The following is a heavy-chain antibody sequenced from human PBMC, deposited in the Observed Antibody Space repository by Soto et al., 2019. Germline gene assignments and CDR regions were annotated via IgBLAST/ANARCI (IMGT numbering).Heavy chain of an antibody. Sequence: GGSLRLSCAASGFTFSDHYMDWVRQAPGKGLEWVGRIRTKSDGETTEYAAPVKGRIAISRDDLRKMLFLEMNSLDSDDSAVYYCVSEMPLLGVFDFWGQGTLVTVSS. V-gene: IGHV3-15*01. CDR1: GFTFSDHY. CDR3: VSEMPLLGVFDF. J-gene: IGHJ4*02. CDR2: IRTKSDGETT. D-gene: IGHD3-16*01.